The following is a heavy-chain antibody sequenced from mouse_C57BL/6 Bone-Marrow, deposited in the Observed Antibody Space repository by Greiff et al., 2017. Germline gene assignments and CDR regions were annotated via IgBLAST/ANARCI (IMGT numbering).Heavy chain of an antibody. Sequence: VQLQQSGAELARPGASVKLSCKASGYTFTSYGISWVQQSTGQGLEWIGAIYPRSGNTYYNEKFKGKATLTADKSYSTAYMELRRLTAEDSAVDFCARESIYYDYDGGGYWGQGTTLTVSS. CDR1: GYTFTSYG. J-gene: IGHJ2*01. V-gene: IGHV1-81*01. CDR2: IYPRSGNT. D-gene: IGHD2-4*01. CDR3: ARESIYYDYDGGGY.